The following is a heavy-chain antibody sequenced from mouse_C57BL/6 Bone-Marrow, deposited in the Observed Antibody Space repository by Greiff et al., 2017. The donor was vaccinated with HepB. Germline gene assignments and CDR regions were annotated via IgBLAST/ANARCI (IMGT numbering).Heavy chain of an antibody. J-gene: IGHJ1*03. D-gene: IGHD1-1*01. Sequence: EVHLVESGEGLVKPGGSLKLSCAASGFTFSSYAMSWVRQTPEKRLEWVAYISSGGDYIYYADTVKGRFTISRDNARNTLYLQMSSLKSEDTAMYYCTRDHYYGSSYCWSFDVWGTGTTVTVSS. V-gene: IGHV5-9-1*02. CDR2: ISSGGDYI. CDR1: GFTFSSYA. CDR3: TRDHYYGSSYCWSFDV.